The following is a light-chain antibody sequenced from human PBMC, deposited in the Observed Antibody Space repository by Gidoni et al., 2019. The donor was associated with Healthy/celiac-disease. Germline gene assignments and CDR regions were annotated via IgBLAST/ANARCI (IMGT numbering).Light chain of an antibody. CDR2: GAS. J-gene: IGKJ4*01. V-gene: IGKV3-15*01. Sequence: ETVLTQSPVTLSVSSGERAAISCRASETIDYKLAWYQQKPGQAPRLLICGASIRATGVPDRFRGRGSGTEFTLTISSLQSEDFAFYYCQQYSNWPPFTFGGGTKVEMK. CDR3: QQYSNWPPFT. CDR1: ETIDYK.